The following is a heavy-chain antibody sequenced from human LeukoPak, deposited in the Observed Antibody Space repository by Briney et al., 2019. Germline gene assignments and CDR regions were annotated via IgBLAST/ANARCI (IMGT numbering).Heavy chain of an antibody. CDR2: IIPIFGTA. D-gene: IGHD3-9*01. CDR3: ARSNYDILTGYFSYLDY. V-gene: IGHV1-69*13. J-gene: IGHJ4*02. Sequence: ASVKVSCKASGGTFSSYAISWVRQAPGQGLEWMGGIIPIFGTANYAQKFQGRVTITADESTSTAYTELSSLRSEDTAVYYCARSNYDILTGYFSYLDYWGQGTLVTVSS. CDR1: GGTFSSYA.